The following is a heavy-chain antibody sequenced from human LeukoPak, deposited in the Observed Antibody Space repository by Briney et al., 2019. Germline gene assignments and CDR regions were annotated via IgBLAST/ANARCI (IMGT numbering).Heavy chain of an antibody. V-gene: IGHV3-7*01. CDR2: IKEDGSEK. D-gene: IGHD1-26*01. CDR3: ARDKYSGSYYKGSYFDN. CDR1: GFTFSDYW. Sequence: GGSLTLSCAASGFTFSDYWMSWVRQAPGKGLAWVANIKEDGSEKCYMDSVKGRFTISRDNAKNSLYLQVNSLRAEDTAVYYCARDKYSGSYYKGSYFDNWGQGTLVTVSS. J-gene: IGHJ4*02.